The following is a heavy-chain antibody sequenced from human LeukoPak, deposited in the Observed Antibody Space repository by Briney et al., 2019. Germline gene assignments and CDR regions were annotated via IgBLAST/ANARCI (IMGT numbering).Heavy chain of an antibody. J-gene: IGHJ4*01. V-gene: IGHV3-23*01. CDR2: ISATGVT. Sequence: GGSLRLSCAASGFTFNYYAMSWVRQASGKGLEWVSTISATGVTYYAASVKGRVTISRDSSKNTLILQLNSLRAEDTALYYCAKAARTGGSSGDFYYFHYWGQEPCSPSPQ. CDR3: AKAARTGGSSGDFYYFHY. CDR1: GFTFNYYA. D-gene: IGHD3-22*01.